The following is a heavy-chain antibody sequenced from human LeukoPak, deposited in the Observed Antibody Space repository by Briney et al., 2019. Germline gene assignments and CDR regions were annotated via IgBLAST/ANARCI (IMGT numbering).Heavy chain of an antibody. J-gene: IGHJ4*02. CDR2: INPSGAST. CDR3: ARGRTTDYYDSSGFSPRDY. Sequence: ASVKVSCKSSGYTFTSYYIHWVRQAPGQGLEWMGIINPSGASTGYAQNLQGRLTMTRDMSTSTVYMGLGSLRSEDTAVYFCARGRTTDYYDSSGFSPRDYWGQGTLVTVSA. CDR1: GYTFTSYY. V-gene: IGHV1-46*01. D-gene: IGHD3-22*01.